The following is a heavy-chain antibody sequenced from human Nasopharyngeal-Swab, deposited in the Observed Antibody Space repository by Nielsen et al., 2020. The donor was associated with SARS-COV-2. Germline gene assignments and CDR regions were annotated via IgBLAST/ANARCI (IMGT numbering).Heavy chain of an antibody. V-gene: IGHV3-23*01. D-gene: IGHD2-15*01. CDR2: ISGSGGST. J-gene: IGHJ5*02. CDR3: AKNCSGGSCLTP. Sequence: VCETAGKGLEWVSSISGSGGSTYYADSVKGRFTISRDNSKNTLYLQMNSLRAEDTAVYYCAKNCSGGSCLTPWGQGTLVTVSS.